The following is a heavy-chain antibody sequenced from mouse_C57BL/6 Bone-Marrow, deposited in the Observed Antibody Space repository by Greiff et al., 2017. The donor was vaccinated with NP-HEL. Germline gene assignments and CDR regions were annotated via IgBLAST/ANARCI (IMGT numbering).Heavy chain of an antibody. Sequence: EVQLVESGAGLVQPGESLKLSCESNEYEFPSHDMSWVRKTPEKSLELVAAINSDGGSTYYPHTMERRFIISSDNTKKTLYLQMSSLRSEDTALYYCARPARVTTTWLAYWGQGTLVTVSA. V-gene: IGHV5-2*01. CDR2: INSDGGST. J-gene: IGHJ3*01. CDR3: ARPARVTTTWLAY. D-gene: IGHD2-1*01. CDR1: EYEFPSHD.